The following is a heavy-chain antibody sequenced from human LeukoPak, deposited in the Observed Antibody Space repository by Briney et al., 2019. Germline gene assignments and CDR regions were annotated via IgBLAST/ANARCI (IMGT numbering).Heavy chain of an antibody. CDR3: ARGHRSSWFDAFDI. V-gene: IGHV3-64*02. J-gene: IGHJ3*02. D-gene: IGHD6-13*01. CDR1: GFTFSNYG. CDR2: INDNGDTT. Sequence: GGSLRLSCAASGFTFSNYGFHWVRQAPGKGLEYVSAINDNGDTTYYADSVKGRFTISRDISKNTLFLQMGSLRTEDMAVYYCARGHRSSWFDAFDIWGQGIMVTVSS.